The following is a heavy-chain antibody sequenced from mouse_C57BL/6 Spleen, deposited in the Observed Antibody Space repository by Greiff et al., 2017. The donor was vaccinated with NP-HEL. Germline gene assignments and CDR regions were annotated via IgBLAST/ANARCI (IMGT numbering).Heavy chain of an antibody. CDR3: TPYYSNYQFAY. CDR1: GFTFSDAW. Sequence: EVQVVESGGGLVQPGGSMKLSCAASGFTFSDAWMDWVRQSPEKGLEWVAEIRNKANNHATYYAESVKGMFTISRDDSKSSVYLQMNSLRAEDTVIYYCTPYYSNYQFAYWGQGTLVTVSA. V-gene: IGHV6-6*01. CDR2: IRNKANNHAT. D-gene: IGHD2-5*01. J-gene: IGHJ3*01.